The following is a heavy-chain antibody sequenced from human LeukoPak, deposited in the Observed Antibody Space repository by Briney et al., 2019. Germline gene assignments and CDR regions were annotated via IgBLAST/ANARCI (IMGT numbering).Heavy chain of an antibody. CDR3: ARGTGEGYTYGRYYFDY. CDR2: ISGYNGNT. D-gene: IGHD5-18*01. Sequence: ASVKVSCKASGYTFTSYGISWVRQAPGQGLEWMGWISGYNGNTNYAQNLQGRVTMTTDTSISTAYVELSRLRSDDTAVYYCARGTGEGYTYGRYYFDYWGQGTLVTVSS. J-gene: IGHJ4*02. V-gene: IGHV1-18*01. CDR1: GYTFTSYG.